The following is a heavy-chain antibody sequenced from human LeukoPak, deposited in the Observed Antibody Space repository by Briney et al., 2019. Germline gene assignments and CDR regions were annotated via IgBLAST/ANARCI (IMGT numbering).Heavy chain of an antibody. CDR1: GYTFTVYA. D-gene: IGHD3-3*01. Sequence: GASVKVSCKTSGYTFTVYAINWVRQAPGQGLEWMGWISTDTGNPTYVQDFTGRFVFSLDTSVTTAYLQISSLKAEDTAVYYCVRRGKSFDFWGQGTLATVSS. CDR3: VRRGKSFDF. CDR2: ISTDTGNP. J-gene: IGHJ4*02. V-gene: IGHV7-4-1*02.